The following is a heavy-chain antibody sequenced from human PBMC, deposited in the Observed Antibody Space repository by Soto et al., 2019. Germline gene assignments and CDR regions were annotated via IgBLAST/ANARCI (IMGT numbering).Heavy chain of an antibody. CDR1: GGSLRNYY. Sequence: SETLSLTCTVSGGSLRNYYWSWIRQPPGKGLEWIGHIYYSGNTNYNPSLRSRVTMSVDTSKSQFSLTVTSVTAADTAVYYFARQWANDWNGRDFFDFWGQGTMVTVSS. CDR2: IYYSGNT. D-gene: IGHD1-1*01. V-gene: IGHV4-59*08. J-gene: IGHJ3*01. CDR3: ARQWANDWNGRDFFDF.